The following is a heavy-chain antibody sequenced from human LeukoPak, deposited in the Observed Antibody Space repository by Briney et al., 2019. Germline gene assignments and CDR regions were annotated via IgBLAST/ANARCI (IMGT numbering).Heavy chain of an antibody. J-gene: IGHJ4*02. CDR2: IIPIFGTA. V-gene: IGHV1-69*13. D-gene: IGHD2-2*01. CDR3: AGGSMRYCSSTSCSPDY. Sequence: ASVKVSCKASGGTFSSYAISWVRQAPGQGLEWMGGIIPIFGTANYAQKLQGRVTITADESTSTAYMELSSLRSEDTAVYYCAGGSMRYCSSTSCSPDYWGQGTLVTVSS. CDR1: GGTFSSYA.